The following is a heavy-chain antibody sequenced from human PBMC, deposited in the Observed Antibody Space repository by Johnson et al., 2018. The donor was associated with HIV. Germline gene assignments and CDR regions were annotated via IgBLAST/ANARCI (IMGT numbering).Heavy chain of an antibody. CDR1: GFTFSSYD. Sequence: QMQLVESGGGVVQPGRSLRLSCAASGFTFSSYDMHWVRQAPGKGLEWVAVISYDGSNKYYADSVKGRFTISRDNSKNSLYLQMNSLRAEDTAVYYCARLSEHIVVVTAWADAFDIWGQGTMVTVSS. J-gene: IGHJ3*02. CDR3: ARLSEHIVVVTAWADAFDI. D-gene: IGHD2-21*02. CDR2: ISYDGSNK. V-gene: IGHV3-30*03.